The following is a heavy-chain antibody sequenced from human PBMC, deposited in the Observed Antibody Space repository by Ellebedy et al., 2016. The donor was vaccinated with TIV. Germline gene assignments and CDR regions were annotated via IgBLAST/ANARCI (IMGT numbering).Heavy chain of an antibody. V-gene: IGHV4-30-4*01. J-gene: IGHJ4*02. CDR2: IYYTGST. CDR1: GGSMTSDASY. CDR3: ARGDSSSSRVYY. D-gene: IGHD6-6*01. Sequence: MPSETLSLTCTVSGGSMTSDASYWSWVRQPPGKGLEWIGYIYYTGSTYYNPSLKSRVTISVDTSKNQFSLKLSSVTAADTAVYYCARGDSSSSRVYYWGQGTLVTVSS.